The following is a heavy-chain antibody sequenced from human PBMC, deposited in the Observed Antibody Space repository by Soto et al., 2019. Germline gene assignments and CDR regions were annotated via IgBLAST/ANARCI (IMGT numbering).Heavy chain of an antibody. D-gene: IGHD5-18*01. CDR3: AKSHLGAMAPFDY. V-gene: IGHV3-23*01. J-gene: IGHJ4*02. CDR2: ISGSGGHI. CDR1: GFSFSSHS. Sequence: PGGSLRLSCVASGFSFSSHSVTWVRQAPGKGPEWVSTISGSGGHIYYVDSVKGRFTISRDNSKNTLYLQMNSLGAEDTALYHCAKSHLGAMAPFDYWGQGTLVTVSS.